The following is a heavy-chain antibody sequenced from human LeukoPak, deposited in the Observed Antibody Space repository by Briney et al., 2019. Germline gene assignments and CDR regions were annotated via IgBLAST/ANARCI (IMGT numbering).Heavy chain of an antibody. CDR2: ISYDGSIK. D-gene: IGHD6-19*01. V-gene: IGHV3-30-3*01. CDR1: GFTFSSYA. J-gene: IGHJ4*02. CDR3: ARGPGYSSGWYVLSVDY. Sequence: GGSLRFSCAASGFTFSSYAMHWVRQAPGKGLEWVAVISYDGSIKYYADSVKGRFTTSRDNSNNMLYLQMNSLSAEDTAVYYCARGPGYSSGWYVLSVDYWGQGTLVTVSS.